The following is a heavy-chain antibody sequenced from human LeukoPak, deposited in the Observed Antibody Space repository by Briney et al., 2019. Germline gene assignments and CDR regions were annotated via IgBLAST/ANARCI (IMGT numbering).Heavy chain of an antibody. CDR1: GGTFSSYA. CDR2: IIPIFGAA. J-gene: IGHJ3*02. CDR3: ARGPFHGDYPLDAAFDI. D-gene: IGHD4-17*01. Sequence: SVKVSCKASGGTFSSYAISLVRQAPGPGLEWMGGIIPIFGAANYAHKFQGRGTITTAESTSIAYLELSSLRSDDTAVYYCARGPFHGDYPLDAAFDIWGQGTMLTVSS. V-gene: IGHV1-69*05.